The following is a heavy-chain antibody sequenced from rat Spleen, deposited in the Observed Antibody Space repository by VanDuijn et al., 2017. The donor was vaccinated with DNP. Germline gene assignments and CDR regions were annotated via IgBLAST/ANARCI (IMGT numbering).Heavy chain of an antibody. J-gene: IGHJ2*01. D-gene: IGHD1-2*01. CDR1: GFTFSNYY. Sequence: EVQLVESGGGLVQPGRSMKLSCAASGFTFSNYYMAWVRQAPTKGLEWVATIVYDGNPTYYRDSVMGRFTISRDNAKTTLFLQMDSLRSEDTATYYCVTRNFDYNYFEYWGQGVIVTVSS. CDR3: VTRNFDYNYFEY. CDR2: IVYDGNPT. V-gene: IGHV5S10*01.